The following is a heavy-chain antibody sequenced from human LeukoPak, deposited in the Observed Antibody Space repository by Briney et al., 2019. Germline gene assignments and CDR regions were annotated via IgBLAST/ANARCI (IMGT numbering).Heavy chain of an antibody. Sequence: GGSLRLSCAASGLTFSSYSMNWVRQAPGKGLEWVSSISSSSSYIYYADSVKGRFTISRDNAKNSLYLQMNSLRAEDTAVYYCARDNLGRGSSLSANFDYWGQGTLVTVSS. V-gene: IGHV3-21*01. D-gene: IGHD6-6*01. CDR1: GLTFSSYS. CDR2: ISSSSSYI. J-gene: IGHJ4*02. CDR3: ARDNLGRGSSLSANFDY.